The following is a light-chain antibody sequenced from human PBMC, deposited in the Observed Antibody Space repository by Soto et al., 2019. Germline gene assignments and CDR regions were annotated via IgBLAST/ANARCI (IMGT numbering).Light chain of an antibody. CDR3: RQYDNLPPIT. V-gene: IGKV1-33*01. CDR2: DAS. CDR1: QDISNY. J-gene: IGKJ5*01. Sequence: DIQMTQSPSSLSASVGDRVTITCQASQDISNYLNWYQQKPGKAPKLLIYDASNLETGVPSRFSGSGSGTDCTFTITIMQPEYIATNYCRQYDNLPPITFGQGTRLETK.